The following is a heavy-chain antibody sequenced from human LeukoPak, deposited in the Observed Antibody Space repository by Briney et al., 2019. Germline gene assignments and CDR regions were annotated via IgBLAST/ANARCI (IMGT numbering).Heavy chain of an antibody. D-gene: IGHD1-26*01. Sequence: SETLSLTCTVSGGSISSSSYYWGWIRQPPGKGLEWIGSIYYSGSTYYNPSLKSRVTISVDTSKNQFSLKLSSVTAADTAVYYCARDGSGSYQGDFQHWGQGTLATVSS. CDR2: IYYSGST. J-gene: IGHJ1*01. CDR3: ARDGSGSYQGDFQH. V-gene: IGHV4-39*07. CDR1: GGSISSSSYY.